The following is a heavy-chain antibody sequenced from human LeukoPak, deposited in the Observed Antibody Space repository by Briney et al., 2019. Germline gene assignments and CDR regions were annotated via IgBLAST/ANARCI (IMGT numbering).Heavy chain of an antibody. J-gene: IGHJ4*02. CDR2: IKQDGSEK. CDR1: RFTFSSYG. V-gene: IGHV3-7*03. CDR3: AGGGGFLTDC. D-gene: IGHD3-10*01. Sequence: GGSLRLSCAASRFTFSSYGMSWVRQAPGKGLGWVANIKQDGSEKYYVDSEKGRFTISRDNARNSLYLQMNSLRVEDTAIYYCAGGGGFLTDCWGQGTLVTVSS.